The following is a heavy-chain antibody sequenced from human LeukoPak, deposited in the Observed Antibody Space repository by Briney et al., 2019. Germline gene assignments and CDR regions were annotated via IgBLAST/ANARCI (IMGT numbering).Heavy chain of an antibody. D-gene: IGHD3-22*01. CDR2: IYYSGST. CDR3: ARFPPPYYYDSSGYFDY. Sequence: PSQTLSLTCTVSGGSISSGGYYWSWIRQHPGKGLEWIGYIYYSGSTYYNPSLKSRVTISVDTSKNQFSLKLSSVTAADTAVYYCARFPPPYYYDSSGYFDYWGQGTPVTVSS. V-gene: IGHV4-31*03. CDR1: GGSISSGGYY. J-gene: IGHJ4*02.